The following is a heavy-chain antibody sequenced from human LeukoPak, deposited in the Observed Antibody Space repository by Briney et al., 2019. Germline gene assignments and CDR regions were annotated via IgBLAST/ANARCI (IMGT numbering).Heavy chain of an antibody. V-gene: IGHV4-61*01. CDR2: IYYTGST. CDR1: GGSVTSGTYY. Sequence: SETLSLTCTVSGGSVTSGTYYWSWIRQPPGKGLEWIGYIYYTGSTIYNPSLKSRVSISVDTSKNRFSLKVSSVTAADTAVYYCARHEAAPGLFDYWGQGTLVTVSS. J-gene: IGHJ4*02. D-gene: IGHD6-13*01. CDR3: ARHEAAPGLFDY.